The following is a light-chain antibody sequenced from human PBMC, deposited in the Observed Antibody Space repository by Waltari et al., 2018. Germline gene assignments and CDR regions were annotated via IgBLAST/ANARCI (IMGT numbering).Light chain of an antibody. Sequence: QSALTQPASVSGSPGQSITISCTGTSSDIGGYNYVPWYQQPPGKAPTLMIYDVARWPSGFSNRFSCSKSGNTASLTISGLQAEDEADYYCTSYTTTKTVVFGGGTKVTVL. CDR2: DVA. CDR3: TSYTTTKTVV. J-gene: IGLJ2*01. V-gene: IGLV2-14*01. CDR1: SSDIGGYNY.